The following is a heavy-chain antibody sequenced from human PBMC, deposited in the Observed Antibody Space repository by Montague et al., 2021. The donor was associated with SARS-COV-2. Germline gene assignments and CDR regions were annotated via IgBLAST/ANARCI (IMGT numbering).Heavy chain of an antibody. CDR2: IYHSGST. V-gene: IGHV4-38-2*02. CDR1: GYSISTGYY. Sequence: SETLSLTCTVSGYSISTGYYWGWIRQPPGKGLEWIGTIYHSGSTYFNPSLKSRVTISVDTSKNQFSLNLSSVTAADTAVYYCAKVAGSHDTFDIWGRGIMVTVSS. D-gene: IGHD6-19*01. CDR3: AKVAGSHDTFDI. J-gene: IGHJ3*02.